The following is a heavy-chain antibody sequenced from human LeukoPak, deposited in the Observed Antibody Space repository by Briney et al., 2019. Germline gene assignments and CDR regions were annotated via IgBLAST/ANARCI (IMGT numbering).Heavy chain of an antibody. CDR2: IIPIFGAA. J-gene: IGHJ4*02. V-gene: IGHV1-69*13. Sequence: GASVKVSCKASGYTFTSYDINWVRQAPGQGLEWMGGIIPIFGAANFAQKFQGRVTITADDSTSTVYMELSSLRPDDSAMYYCAREGRGNYFDYWGQGTLVTVSS. CDR1: GYTFTSYD. CDR3: AREGRGNYFDY.